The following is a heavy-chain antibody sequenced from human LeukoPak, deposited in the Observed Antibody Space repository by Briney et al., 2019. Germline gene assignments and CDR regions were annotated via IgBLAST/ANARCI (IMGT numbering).Heavy chain of an antibody. CDR1: GFTFSTYG. Sequence: GGSLRLSCAASGFTFSTYGMHWVRQAPGKGLEWVAVISYDGRNKYYPDSVKGRFTFSKDNSKNTLYLQMNSLRAEDTAVYYCAKDGDYYGSGTKGYYFGYWGQGTLVTVSS. J-gene: IGHJ4*02. CDR2: ISYDGRNK. D-gene: IGHD3-10*01. CDR3: AKDGDYYGSGTKGYYFGY. V-gene: IGHV3-30*18.